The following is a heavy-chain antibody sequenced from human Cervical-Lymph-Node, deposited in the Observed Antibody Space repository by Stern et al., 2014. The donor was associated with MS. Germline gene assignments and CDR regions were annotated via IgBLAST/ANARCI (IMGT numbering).Heavy chain of an antibody. CDR3: TRHGGTYNFWSGYDYYFNY. J-gene: IGHJ4*02. V-gene: IGHV4-39*01. CDR2: IFSSGSP. D-gene: IGHD3-3*01. CDR1: GGSISSGSYN. Sequence: QLQLQESGPGLVKPSETLSLTCTVSGGSISSGSYNWGWIRQPPGKGLEWIGSIFSSGSPYYNPSLKSRVTISVDTSQNKFSLQLSSVTAADTAVYYCTRHGGTYNFWSGYDYYFNYWGQGTLVTVSS.